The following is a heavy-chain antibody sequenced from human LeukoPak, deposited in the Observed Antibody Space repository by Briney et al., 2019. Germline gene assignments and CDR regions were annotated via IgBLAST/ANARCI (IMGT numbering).Heavy chain of an antibody. CDR3: ARVRYNWNRDFDY. V-gene: IGHV4-39*07. D-gene: IGHD1-20*01. J-gene: IGHJ4*02. Sequence: SETLSLTCTVSGGSISSSSHYWGWIRQPPGKGLEWIGEIYHRGNAHYNPSLKSRVSLSVDTSKNHFSLKLNSVTAADTAVYYCARVRYNWNRDFDYWGQGTLVTVSS. CDR1: GGSISSSSHY. CDR2: IYHRGNA.